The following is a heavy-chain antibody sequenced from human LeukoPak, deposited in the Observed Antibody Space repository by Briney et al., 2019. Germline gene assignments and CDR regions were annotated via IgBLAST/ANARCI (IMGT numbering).Heavy chain of an antibody. CDR3: AKGLGQWLVIFDS. CDR1: GFTFISYD. J-gene: IGHJ5*01. V-gene: IGHV3-30*18. Sequence: SGGSLRLSCATSGFTFISYDIHWVRQAPGKGLEWVAVISYDGSNKYYADSVKGRFTISRDNSKNTLYLQMNSLRAEDTAVYSCAKGLGQWLVIFDSWGQGTLVTVSS. D-gene: IGHD6-19*01. CDR2: ISYDGSNK.